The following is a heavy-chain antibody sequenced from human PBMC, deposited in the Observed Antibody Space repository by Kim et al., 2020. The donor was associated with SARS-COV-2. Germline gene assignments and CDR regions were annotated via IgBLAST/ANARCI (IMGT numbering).Heavy chain of an antibody. Sequence: AQKLQGRVTMTTDTSTSTAYMELRSLRSDDTAVYYCARDRIRYSSSWYEDYWGQGTLVTVSS. V-gene: IGHV1-18*01. J-gene: IGHJ4*02. D-gene: IGHD6-13*01. CDR3: ARDRIRYSSSWYEDY.